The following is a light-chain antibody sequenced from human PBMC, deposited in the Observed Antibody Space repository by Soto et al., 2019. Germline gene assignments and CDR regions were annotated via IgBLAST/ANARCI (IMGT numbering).Light chain of an antibody. V-gene: IGLV2-14*01. CDR1: SSDVGGYNY. J-gene: IGLJ2*01. Sequence: QSALTQPASVSGSPGQSITISCTGTSSDVGGYNYVSWYQQHPGKAPKLMIYDVSNRPSGVSNRFSGSKSGNTASLTISGLQAEDEADYYCSSYTSSSKVVFGGGTKRTVL. CDR3: SSYTSSSKVV. CDR2: DVS.